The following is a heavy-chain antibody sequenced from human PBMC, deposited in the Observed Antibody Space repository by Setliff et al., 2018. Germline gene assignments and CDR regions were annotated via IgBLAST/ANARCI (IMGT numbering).Heavy chain of an antibody. CDR1: GGSINEYY. Sequence: LSLTCSVSGGSINEYYWSWIRQPPGKRLEWIGEIIHTGSTDYNPSLKSRVTISMDTSKNQFSLRVSSVTAADTAVYYCARSFSRREKFLLDYWGQGALVTVSS. CDR3: ARSFSRREKFLLDY. V-gene: IGHV4-34*12. J-gene: IGHJ4*02. CDR2: IIHTGST.